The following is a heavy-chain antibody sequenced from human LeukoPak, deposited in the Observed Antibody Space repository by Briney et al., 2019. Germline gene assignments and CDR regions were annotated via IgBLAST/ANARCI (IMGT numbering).Heavy chain of an antibody. D-gene: IGHD3-10*01. Sequence: SETLSLTCAVSGYSISSGYYWGWIRQPPGKELEWIGSIYHSGSTYYNPSLKSRVTISVDTSKNQFSLKLSSVTAADTAVYYCARGPGSGSYDFDYWGQGTLVTVSS. V-gene: IGHV4-38-2*01. CDR2: IYHSGST. J-gene: IGHJ4*02. CDR3: ARGPGSGSYDFDY. CDR1: GYSISSGYY.